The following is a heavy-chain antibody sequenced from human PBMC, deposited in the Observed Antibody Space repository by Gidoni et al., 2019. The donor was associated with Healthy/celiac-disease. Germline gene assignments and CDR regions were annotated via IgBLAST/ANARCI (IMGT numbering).Heavy chain of an antibody. D-gene: IGHD3-22*01. CDR3: ARDSGYYDSSGYYYLGWFDY. J-gene: IGHJ4*02. CDR1: GFTFSSDW. V-gene: IGHV3-74*01. Sequence: EVQLVESGGGLVQPGGSLRLSCAASGFTFSSDWMHWVRQAPGKGLVWVSRINSDGSSTSYADSVKGRFTISRDNAKNTLYLQMNSLRAEDTAVYYCARDSGYYDSSGYYYLGWFDYWGQGTLVTVSS. CDR2: INSDGSST.